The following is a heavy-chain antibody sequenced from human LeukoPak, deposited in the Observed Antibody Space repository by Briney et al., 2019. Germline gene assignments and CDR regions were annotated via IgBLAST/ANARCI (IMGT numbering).Heavy chain of an antibody. J-gene: IGHJ6*02. V-gene: IGHV3-48*04. D-gene: IGHD3-10*01. CDR3: AREIGGWFGELYELNYYYGMDV. CDR2: ISSSSSTI. CDR1: GFTFSSYS. Sequence: PGGSLRLSCAASGFTFSSYSMNWVRQAPGKGLEWVSYISSSSSTIYYADSVKGRFTISRDNAKNSLYLQMNSLRAEDTAVYYCAREIGGWFGELYELNYYYGMDVWGQGTTVTVSS.